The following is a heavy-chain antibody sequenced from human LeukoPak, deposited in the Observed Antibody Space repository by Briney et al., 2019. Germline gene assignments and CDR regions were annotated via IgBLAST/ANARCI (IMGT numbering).Heavy chain of an antibody. CDR1: GTSISSNY. J-gene: IGHJ4*02. V-gene: IGHV4-59*01. D-gene: IGHD6-13*01. CDR3: ARGRISSWLLDQ. Sequence: PSETPSLTCTVSGTSISSNYWNWIRQPPGKGLEWIGYIYNSGSTNYNPSLKSRVTISVDTSKNQFSLNLRSVTAADTAVYYCARGRISSWLLDQWGQGTLVTVCS. CDR2: IYNSGST.